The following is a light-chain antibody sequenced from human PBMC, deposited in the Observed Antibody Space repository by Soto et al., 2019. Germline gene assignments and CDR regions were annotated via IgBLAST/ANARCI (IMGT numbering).Light chain of an antibody. CDR3: QQLNSYPLT. V-gene: IGKV1-5*01. CDR1: QSISSW. CDR2: AAS. J-gene: IGKJ5*01. Sequence: DIQMTQSPSTLSATAGDRVTITCRASQSISSWLAWYQQKPGKAPNLLIYAASSLQSGVPSRFSGSGSGTEFTLTISSLQPEDFATYYCQQLNSYPLTFGQGTRLEIK.